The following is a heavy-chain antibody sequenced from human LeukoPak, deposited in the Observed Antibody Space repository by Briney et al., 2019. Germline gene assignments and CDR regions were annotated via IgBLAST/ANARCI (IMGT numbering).Heavy chain of an antibody. J-gene: IGHJ6*02. CDR3: ARQTGEIYGMDV. CDR1: GGSIGSYY. CDR2: LYYSGNT. D-gene: IGHD7-27*01. V-gene: IGHV4-59*08. Sequence: SETLSLTCTVSGGSIGSYYWSWIRQPPGKGLEWIGYLYYSGNTNYNPSLKSRVTISVDTSKNQFSLKLSSMTAADTAVYYCARQTGEIYGMDVWGQGTTVTVSS.